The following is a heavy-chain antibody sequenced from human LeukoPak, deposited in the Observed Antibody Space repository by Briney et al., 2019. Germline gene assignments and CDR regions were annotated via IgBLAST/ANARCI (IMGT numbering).Heavy chain of an antibody. D-gene: IGHD6-6*01. V-gene: IGHV1-69*01. J-gene: IGHJ5*02. CDR1: GGTFSSYA. CDR2: IIPTFGTA. CDR3: ARDQQLVRVFDP. Sequence: SVKVSCKASGGTFSSYAISWVRQAPGQGLEWMGGIIPTFGTANYAQKFQGRVTITADESTSTAYMELSSLRSEDTAVYYCARDQQLVRVFDPWGQGTLVTVSS.